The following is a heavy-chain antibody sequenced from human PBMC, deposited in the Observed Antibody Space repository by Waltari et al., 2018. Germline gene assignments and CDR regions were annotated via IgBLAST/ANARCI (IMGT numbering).Heavy chain of an antibody. CDR2: INPNSGGT. CDR1: GYTFTGSY. CDR3: ARERGYSGYDRSGYFDY. Sequence: QVQLVQSGAEVKKPGASVKVSCKASGYTFTGSYMHWVRQAPGQGLEWMGRINPNSGGTNYAQKFQGRVTMTRDTSISTAYMELSRLRSDDTAVYYCARERGYSGYDRSGYFDYWGQGTLVTVSS. D-gene: IGHD5-12*01. V-gene: IGHV1-2*06. J-gene: IGHJ4*02.